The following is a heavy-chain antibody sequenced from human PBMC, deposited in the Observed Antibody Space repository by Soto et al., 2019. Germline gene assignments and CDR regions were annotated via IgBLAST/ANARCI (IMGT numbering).Heavy chain of an antibody. Sequence: GGSLRLSCAASGFTFDDYAMHWVRQAPGKGLEWVSLISWDGGSTYYADSVKGRFTISRDNSKNSLYLQMNSLRAEDTALYYCAKAYCSSTSCDRYYYYGMDVWGQGTTVTVSS. CDR2: ISWDGGST. CDR1: GFTFDDYA. J-gene: IGHJ6*02. D-gene: IGHD2-2*01. CDR3: AKAYCSSTSCDRYYYYGMDV. V-gene: IGHV3-43D*04.